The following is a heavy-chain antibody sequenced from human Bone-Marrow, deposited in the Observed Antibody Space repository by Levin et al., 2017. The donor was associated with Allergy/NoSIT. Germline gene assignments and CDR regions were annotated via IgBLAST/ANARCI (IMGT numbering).Heavy chain of an antibody. Sequence: SETLSLTCTVSGGSISSGSYYWSWIRQPAGKGLEWIGRIYTSGSTNYNPSLKSRVTISVDTSKNQFSLKLSSVTAADTAVYYCARDSLGGVFDYWGQGTLVTVSS. D-gene: IGHD3-10*01. V-gene: IGHV4-61*02. CDR2: IYTSGST. CDR3: ARDSLGGVFDY. J-gene: IGHJ4*02. CDR1: GGSISSGSYY.